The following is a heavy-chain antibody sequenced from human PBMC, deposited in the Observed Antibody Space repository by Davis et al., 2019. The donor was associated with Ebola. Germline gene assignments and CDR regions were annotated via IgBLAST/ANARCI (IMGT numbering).Heavy chain of an antibody. D-gene: IGHD5-18*01. V-gene: IGHV3-23*01. CDR1: GFTFSSYE. CDR2: ISGSGGST. Sequence: PGGSLRLSCAASGFTFSSYEMNWVRQAPGKGLEWVSAISGSGGSTYYADSVKGRFTISRDNSKNTLFFQMNSLRAEDTAVYYCAGARSYGYVDYWGQGTLVTVSS. J-gene: IGHJ4*02. CDR3: AGARSYGYVDY.